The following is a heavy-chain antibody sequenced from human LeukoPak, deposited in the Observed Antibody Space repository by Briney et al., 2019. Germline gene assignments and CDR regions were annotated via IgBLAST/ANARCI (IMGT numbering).Heavy chain of an antibody. V-gene: IGHV4-39*07. Sequence: SETLSLTCNVSGGSITSTSYYWGWIRQPPGKGLEWLGNIYYTGTTYYNPSLKSRLTISVDTSKNQFSLRLTSVTAADTAVYYCARAPHDYGDPGEDYWGQGTLVTVSS. D-gene: IGHD4-17*01. J-gene: IGHJ4*02. CDR2: IYYTGTT. CDR1: GGSITSTSYY. CDR3: ARAPHDYGDPGEDY.